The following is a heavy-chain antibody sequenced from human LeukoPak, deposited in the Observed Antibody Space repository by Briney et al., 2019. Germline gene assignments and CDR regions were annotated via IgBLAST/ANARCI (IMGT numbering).Heavy chain of an antibody. CDR3: ARDPIVVVPAALTL. J-gene: IGHJ4*02. V-gene: IGHV4-30-4*08. CDR2: IFYSGST. CDR1: GGSITSGNYY. D-gene: IGHD2-2*01. Sequence: PSETLSLTCSFSGGSITSGNYYWAWLRQPPGKGLEWIVYIFYSGSTYYNPSLKSRVTISVDTSKSQFSLNLSSVTAADTAVYYCARDPIVVVPAALTLWGQGTLVTVSS.